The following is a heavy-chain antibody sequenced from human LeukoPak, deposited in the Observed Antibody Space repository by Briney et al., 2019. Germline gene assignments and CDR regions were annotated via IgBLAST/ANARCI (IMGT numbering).Heavy chain of an antibody. CDR1: GGSISSYY. CDR2: IYTSGST. D-gene: IGHD2-21*01. CDR3: ASFLWVISFDY. Sequence: NPSETLSLTCTVSGGSISSYYWSWIRQPAGKGLEWIGRIYTSGSTYYNPSLKSRVTISVDTSKNQFSLKLSSVTAADTAVYYCASFLWVISFDYWGQGTLVTVSS. J-gene: IGHJ4*02. V-gene: IGHV4-4*07.